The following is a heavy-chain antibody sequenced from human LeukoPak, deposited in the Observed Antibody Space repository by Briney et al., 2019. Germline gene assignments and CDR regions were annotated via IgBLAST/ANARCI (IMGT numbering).Heavy chain of an antibody. J-gene: IGHJ5*02. Sequence: ETLSLTCIVSGGSISSYNWNWIRQPPGKGLEWIGYMYNSGSTNNNPSLKSRVTISVDKSKNQFSLKLSSVTAADTAVFYCARLESARPGLRWFDPWGQGTLVTVSS. CDR1: GGSISSYN. CDR2: MYNSGST. CDR3: ARLESARPGLRWFDP. V-gene: IGHV4-59*12. D-gene: IGHD6-6*01.